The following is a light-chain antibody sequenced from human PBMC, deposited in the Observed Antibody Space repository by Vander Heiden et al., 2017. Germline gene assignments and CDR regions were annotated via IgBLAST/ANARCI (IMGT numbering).Light chain of an antibody. CDR3: GTWDSSLSARRVV. CDR1: SSNIGNNY. V-gene: IGLV1-51*01. Sequence: QSVLTQPPSVSAAPGQKVTISCSGSSSNIGNNYLSWYQQLPGTAPKLLIYDNNKRPSGIPDRFSGSKSGTSATLGITGLQTGDEADYYCGTWDSSLSARRVVFGGGTKLTVL. J-gene: IGLJ2*01. CDR2: DNN.